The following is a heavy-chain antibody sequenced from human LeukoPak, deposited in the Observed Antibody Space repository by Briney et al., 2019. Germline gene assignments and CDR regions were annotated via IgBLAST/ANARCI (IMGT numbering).Heavy chain of an antibody. Sequence: GGSLRLSCAASGFTFSSYAMSWVRQAPGKGLEWVSAISGSGGSIYYADSVKGRFTISRDNSKNTLYLQMNSLRAEDTAVYYCAKDLGDTMVRGVIISYYYYYMDVWGKGTTVTVSS. CDR3: AKDLGDTMVRGVIISYYYYYMDV. D-gene: IGHD3-10*01. J-gene: IGHJ6*03. CDR2: ISGSGGSI. V-gene: IGHV3-23*01. CDR1: GFTFSSYA.